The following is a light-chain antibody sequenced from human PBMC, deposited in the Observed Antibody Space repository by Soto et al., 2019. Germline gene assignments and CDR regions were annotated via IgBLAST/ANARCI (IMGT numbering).Light chain of an antibody. V-gene: IGKV3-11*01. Sequence: IVLTQSPVTLALSPGESAVLSCRASQSVSTSLAWYQHKPGQAPRLFIYDASKRAPGIPVRFTGSGSGTDFTITISSLEPDDIAVYYCQVRDVWPSFGQGTKVEIK. CDR3: QVRDVWPS. J-gene: IGKJ1*01. CDR1: QSVSTS. CDR2: DAS.